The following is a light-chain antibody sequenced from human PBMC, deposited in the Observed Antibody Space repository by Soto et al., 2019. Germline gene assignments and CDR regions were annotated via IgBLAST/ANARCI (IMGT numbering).Light chain of an antibody. J-gene: IGKJ1*01. CDR3: QQSYSTPRT. V-gene: IGKV1-39*01. Sequence: DIQMTQSPSSLSASVGDRVTITCRASQSISSYLNWYQQKPGNAPQLLIYAASSLQSGVPSRFSGSGSGRDFTLTRSSLQPEDFATYYCQQSYSTPRTVGQGAKVDSK. CDR1: QSISSY. CDR2: AAS.